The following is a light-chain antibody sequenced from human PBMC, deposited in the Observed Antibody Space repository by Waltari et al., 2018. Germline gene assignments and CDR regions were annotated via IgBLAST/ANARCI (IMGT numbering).Light chain of an antibody. J-gene: IGKJ1*01. CDR1: QSVSRA. V-gene: IGKV3-20*01. Sequence: ELVLTQSPGTLSLSLGESATVSCRASQSVSRAFAWYQQKPCQAPRLLIYGASTRATGIPDRFSGSGSGTDFSLTISRLEPDDFAVYYCQHYLRLPVTFGQGTTVEI. CDR3: QHYLRLPVT. CDR2: GAS.